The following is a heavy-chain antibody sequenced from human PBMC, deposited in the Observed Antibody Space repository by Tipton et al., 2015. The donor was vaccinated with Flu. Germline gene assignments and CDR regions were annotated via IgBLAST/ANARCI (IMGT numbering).Heavy chain of an antibody. D-gene: IGHD4-11*01. CDR3: ARRDYSNYVSDPKSWFDP. CDR1: GYSISSDYH. J-gene: IGHJ5*02. V-gene: IGHV4-38-2*02. Sequence: TLSLTCTVSGYSISSDYHWGWIRQFPGKGLEWIGTVSRSGSTVYNPSLTSRVTISIDRSNNQFSLNLKSVTAADMAVYYCARRDYSNYVSDPKSWFDPWGQGTLVAVSS. CDR2: VSRSGST.